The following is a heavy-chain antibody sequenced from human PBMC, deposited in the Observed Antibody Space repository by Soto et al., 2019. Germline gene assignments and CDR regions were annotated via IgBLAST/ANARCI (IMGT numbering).Heavy chain of an antibody. CDR1: GGTFSSYA. Sequence: QVQLVQSGAEVKKPGSSVKVSCKASGGTFSSYAISWVRQAPGQGLEWMGGIIPIFGTANYAQKFQGRVTITADESTSTAYMELSSLRSEDTAVYYGAREVHYYGSGPEYGMDVWGQGTTVTVSS. J-gene: IGHJ6*02. CDR2: IIPIFGTA. CDR3: AREVHYYGSGPEYGMDV. V-gene: IGHV1-69*01. D-gene: IGHD3-10*01.